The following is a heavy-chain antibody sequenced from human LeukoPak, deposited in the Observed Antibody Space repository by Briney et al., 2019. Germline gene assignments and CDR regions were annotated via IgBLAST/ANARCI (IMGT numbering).Heavy chain of an antibody. D-gene: IGHD6-19*01. CDR2: INPNSGGT. CDR3: ARESAPRLGVAGPFNWFDP. V-gene: IGHV1-2*02. CDR1: GYTFTGYY. Sequence: ASVKVSCKASGYTFTGYYMHWVRQAPGQGLEWMGWINPNSGGTNYAQKFQGRVTMTRDTSISTAYMELSRPRSDDTAVYYCARESAPRLGVAGPFNWFDPWGQGTLVTVSS. J-gene: IGHJ5*02.